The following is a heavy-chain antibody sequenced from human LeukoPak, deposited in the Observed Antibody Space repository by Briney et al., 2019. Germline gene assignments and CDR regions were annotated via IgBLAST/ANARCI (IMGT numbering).Heavy chain of an antibody. V-gene: IGHV4-4*07. CDR2: IYTSGST. Sequence: SETLSLTCTVSGGSISSYYWSWIRQPAGKGLEWIGRIYTSGSTNYNPSLKSGVTMSVDTSKNQFSLKLSSVTAADTAVYYCAREVEVLSIFGPVYFDYWGQGTLVTVSS. D-gene: IGHD3/OR15-3a*01. CDR1: GGSISSYY. CDR3: AREVEVLSIFGPVYFDY. J-gene: IGHJ4*02.